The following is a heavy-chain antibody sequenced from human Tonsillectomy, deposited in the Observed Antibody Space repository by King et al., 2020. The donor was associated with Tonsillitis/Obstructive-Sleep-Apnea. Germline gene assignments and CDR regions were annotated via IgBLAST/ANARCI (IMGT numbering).Heavy chain of an antibody. Sequence: QLQESGPGLVKPSETLSLTCTVSGGSISSYYWGWIRQPPGKGLEWIGYIYYSGSTNYKPSLKSRVTISVDKSKNQFSLKLSSVTAADPAVYYCARHISGVSHAFDIWGQGTMVTVSS. CDR1: GGSISSYY. D-gene: IGHD6-25*01. J-gene: IGHJ3*02. CDR2: IYYSGST. CDR3: ARHISGVSHAFDI. V-gene: IGHV4-59*08.